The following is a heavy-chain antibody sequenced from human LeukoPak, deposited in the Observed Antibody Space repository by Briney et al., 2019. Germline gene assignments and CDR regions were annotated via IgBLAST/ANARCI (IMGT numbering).Heavy chain of an antibody. Sequence: GGSLRLSCAASGFTFSSYDMHWVRQTTGQGLEWVSAIGTAGDTYYPGSVKGRFTISRENAKNSLYLQMHSLRAGDTAVYYCARAAAGLPFDSWGQGTLVTVSS. CDR2: IGTAGDT. D-gene: IGHD3-16*01. V-gene: IGHV3-13*01. J-gene: IGHJ4*02. CDR3: ARAAAGLPFDS. CDR1: GFTFSSYD.